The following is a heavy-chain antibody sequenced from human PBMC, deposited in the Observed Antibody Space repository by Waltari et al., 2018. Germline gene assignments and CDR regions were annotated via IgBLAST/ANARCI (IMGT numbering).Heavy chain of an antibody. CDR2: ISSSSSTI. D-gene: IGHD2-2*02. CDR3: ARYCSSTSCYTRGGRDYMDV. CDR1: GFTFSSYS. Sequence: EVQLVESGGGLVQPGGSLRLSCAASGFTFSSYSMNWVRQAPGKGREWVSYISSSSSTIYYADSVKGRFTISRDNAKNSLYLQMNSLRAEDTAVYYCARYCSSTSCYTRGGRDYMDVWGKGTTVTISS. J-gene: IGHJ6*03. V-gene: IGHV3-48*04.